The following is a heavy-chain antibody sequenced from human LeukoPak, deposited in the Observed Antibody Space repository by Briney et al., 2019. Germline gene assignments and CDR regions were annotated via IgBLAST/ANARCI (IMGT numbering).Heavy chain of an antibody. Sequence: PGGSLRLSCAASGFTFGSYAMHWVRQAPGKGLEWVAVMSYDGINKYHADSVKGRFTISRDNSKNTLYLQMNSLRAEDTAMYYCARDRYYDILTGYGWFDPWGQGTLVTVSS. CDR1: GFTFGSYA. J-gene: IGHJ5*02. D-gene: IGHD3-9*01. CDR2: MSYDGINK. V-gene: IGHV3-30*04. CDR3: ARDRYYDILTGYGWFDP.